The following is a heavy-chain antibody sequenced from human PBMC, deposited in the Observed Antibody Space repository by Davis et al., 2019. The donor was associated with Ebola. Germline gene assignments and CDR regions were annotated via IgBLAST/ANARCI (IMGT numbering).Heavy chain of an antibody. J-gene: IGHJ2*01. V-gene: IGHV3-53*01. D-gene: IGHD4-17*01. Sequence: GESLKISCAASGFIVSDKYMSWVRQAPGKGLEWVSVIYRDGRTYHADSVKGRFTISRDNSKNTVYLQMNSLRAEDTAVYYCTRHVSGDFWYFDLWGCGTLVTVSS. CDR3: TRHVSGDFWYFDL. CDR2: IYRDGRT. CDR1: GFIVSDKY.